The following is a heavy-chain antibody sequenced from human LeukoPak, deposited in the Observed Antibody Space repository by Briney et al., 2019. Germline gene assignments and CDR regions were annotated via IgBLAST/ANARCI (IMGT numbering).Heavy chain of an antibody. Sequence: SETLSLTCTVSGGSISSYYWSWIRQPPGKGLEWIGYIYYSGSTNYNPSLKSRVTISVDTSKNQFSLKPSSVTAADTAVYYCARDKAVRGVIIGDHYYYYGMDVWGKGTTVTVSS. D-gene: IGHD3-10*01. V-gene: IGHV4-59*01. CDR3: ARDKAVRGVIIGDHYYYYGMDV. CDR2: IYYSGST. J-gene: IGHJ6*04. CDR1: GGSISSYY.